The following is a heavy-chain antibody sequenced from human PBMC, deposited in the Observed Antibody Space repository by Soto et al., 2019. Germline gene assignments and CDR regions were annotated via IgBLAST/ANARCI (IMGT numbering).Heavy chain of an antibody. J-gene: IGHJ6*02. V-gene: IGHV1-46*01. Sequence: ASVKVSCKASGYTFTSYYMHWVRQAPGQGLEWMGIINPSGGSTSYAQKFQGRVTMTRDTSTSTVYMELSSLRSEDTAVYYCARDVVNSGFRPYYYYYYGMDVWGQGTTVTVS. CDR1: GYTFTSYY. CDR3: ARDVVNSGFRPYYYYYYGMDV. CDR2: INPSGGST. D-gene: IGHD6-6*01.